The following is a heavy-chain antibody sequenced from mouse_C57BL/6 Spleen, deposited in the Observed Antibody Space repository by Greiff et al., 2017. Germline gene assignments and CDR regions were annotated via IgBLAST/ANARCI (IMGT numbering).Heavy chain of an antibody. D-gene: IGHD3-1*01. CDR2: ISDGGSYT. V-gene: IGHV5-4*01. Sequence: EVNLVESGGGLVKPGGSLKLSCAASGFTFSSYAMSWVRQTPEKRLEWVATISDGGSYTYYPDNVKGRFTISRDNAKNNLYLQMSHLKSEDTAMYYCARDRRVDYWGQGTSVTVSS. CDR3: ARDRRVDY. CDR1: GFTFSSYA. J-gene: IGHJ4*01.